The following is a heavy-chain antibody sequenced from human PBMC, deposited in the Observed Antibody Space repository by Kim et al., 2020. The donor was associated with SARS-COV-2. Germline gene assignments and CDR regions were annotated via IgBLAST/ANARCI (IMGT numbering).Heavy chain of an antibody. Sequence: ASVKVSCKASGYTFSTYGISWVRQAPGDGLEWLGWISVNGNTNYAQRFQGRISLTREESTNTFFMELRTLKADDSAVYYCARGQLVNMVAPGFWGQGTLITVS. D-gene: IGHD6-13*01. V-gene: IGHV1-18*01. CDR2: ISVNGNT. CDR1: GYTFSTYG. J-gene: IGHJ4*02. CDR3: ARGQLVNMVAPGF.